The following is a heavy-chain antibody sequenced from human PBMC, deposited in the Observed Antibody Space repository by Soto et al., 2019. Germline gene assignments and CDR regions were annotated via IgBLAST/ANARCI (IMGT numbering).Heavy chain of an antibody. CDR3: ATGGSYFDY. Sequence: SETLSLTCTVSGGSISSSSYYWGWIRQPPGKGLEWIGYIYYSGSTNYNPSLKSRVTISVDTSKNQFSLKLSSVTAADTAVYYCATGGSYFDYWGQGTLVTVSS. CDR2: IYYSGST. CDR1: GGSISSSSYY. J-gene: IGHJ4*02. V-gene: IGHV4-61*05. D-gene: IGHD5-12*01.